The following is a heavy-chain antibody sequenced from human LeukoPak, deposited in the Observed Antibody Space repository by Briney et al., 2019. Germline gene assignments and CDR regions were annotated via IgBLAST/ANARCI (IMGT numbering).Heavy chain of an antibody. CDR3: ASLNSNIVVVPAAMGIWSNDAFDI. J-gene: IGHJ3*02. D-gene: IGHD2-2*01. V-gene: IGHV4-34*01. Sequence: SETLSLTCAVYGGSFSGYYWSWIRQPPGKGLEWIGEIHHSGSTNYNPSLKSRVTISVDTSKNQFSLKLSSVTAADTAVYYCASLNSNIVVVPAAMGIWSNDAFDIWGQGTMVTVSS. CDR2: IHHSGST. CDR1: GGSFSGYY.